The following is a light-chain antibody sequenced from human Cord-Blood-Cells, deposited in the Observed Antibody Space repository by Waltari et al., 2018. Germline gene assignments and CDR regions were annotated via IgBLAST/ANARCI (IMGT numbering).Light chain of an antibody. CDR2: GAS. CDR1: QSVSSSY. Sequence: EIVLTQSPGTLSLSPGERATLSCRASQSVSSSYLAWYQQKPGQAPRLLIYGASSRATGIPDRVSGSGSGTDFTLTISRLEPEYFAVYYCQQYGSSPPFTFGPGTKVDIK. CDR3: QQYGSSPPFT. J-gene: IGKJ3*01. V-gene: IGKV3-20*01.